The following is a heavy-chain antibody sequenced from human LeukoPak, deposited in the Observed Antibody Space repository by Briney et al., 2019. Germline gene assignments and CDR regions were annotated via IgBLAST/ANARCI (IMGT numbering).Heavy chain of an antibody. CDR3: ARGRYFDLGYCSGGSCYPFDY. J-gene: IGHJ4*02. CDR2: MNPNSGNT. V-gene: IGHV1-8*01. CDR1: GYTFTSYD. D-gene: IGHD2-15*01. Sequence: GASVKVSCKASGYTFTSYDINWVRQATGQGLEWMGWMNPNSGNTGYAQKFQGRVTMTRNTSISTAYMELSSLRSEDTAVYYCARGRYFDLGYCSGGSCYPFDYWGQGTLVTVSS.